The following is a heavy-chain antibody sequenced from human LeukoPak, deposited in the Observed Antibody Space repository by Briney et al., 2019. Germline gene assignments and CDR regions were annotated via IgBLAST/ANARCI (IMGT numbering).Heavy chain of an antibody. Sequence: SETLSLTCTVSGGSISSYYWSWIRQPPGKGLEWIGYIYYSGSTSYNPPLKSGVTISVDTSKNQFSLKLSPVTAADTAVYYCARSEDDFWSTYYFDYWGQGTLVTVSS. CDR2: IYYSGST. V-gene: IGHV4-59*01. CDR1: GGSISSYY. J-gene: IGHJ4*02. CDR3: ARSEDDFWSTYYFDY. D-gene: IGHD3-3*01.